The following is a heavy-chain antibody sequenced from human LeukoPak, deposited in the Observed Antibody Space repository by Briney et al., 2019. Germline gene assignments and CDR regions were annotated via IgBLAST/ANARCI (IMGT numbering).Heavy chain of an antibody. V-gene: IGHV4-39*07. Sequence: SETLSLTCTVSGGSISSSSYYWGWIRQPPGKGLEWIGSIYYSGSTYYNPSLKSRVTISVDTSKNQFSLKLSSVTAADTAVYYCARRYSYGFYFDYWGQGTLVTVSS. CDR1: GGSISSSSYY. CDR3: ARRYSYGFYFDY. CDR2: IYYSGST. J-gene: IGHJ4*02. D-gene: IGHD5-18*01.